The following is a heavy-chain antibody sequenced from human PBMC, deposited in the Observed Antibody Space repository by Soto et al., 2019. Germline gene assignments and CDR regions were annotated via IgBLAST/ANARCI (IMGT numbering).Heavy chain of an antibody. D-gene: IGHD1-26*01. J-gene: IGHJ4*02. V-gene: IGHV3-11*01. Sequence: GGSLRLSCAASGFAFSDYYMSWVRQAPGKGLEWISYIRSTGSLMYDADSVKGRATISRDNAKNSLYLQLNSLRAEDTAVYYCAGSLSSGSYYVGPFDYWRQRTLVTVSS. CDR1: GFAFSDYY. CDR3: AGSLSSGSYYVGPFDY. CDR2: IRSTGSLM.